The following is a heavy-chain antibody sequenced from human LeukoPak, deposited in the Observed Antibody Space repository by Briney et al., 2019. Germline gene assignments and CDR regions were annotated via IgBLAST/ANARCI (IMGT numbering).Heavy chain of an antibody. J-gene: IGHJ4*02. CDR2: IIPIFGTA. D-gene: IGHD3-22*01. Sequence: SVKVSCRASGGTFRSYAISWVRQAPGQGLEWMGGIIPIFGTANYAQKFQGRVTITTDESTSTAYMELSSLRSEDTAVYYCAKINYYDSSGYYAYWGQGTLVTVSS. CDR3: AKINYYDSSGYYAY. CDR1: GGTFRSYA. V-gene: IGHV1-69*05.